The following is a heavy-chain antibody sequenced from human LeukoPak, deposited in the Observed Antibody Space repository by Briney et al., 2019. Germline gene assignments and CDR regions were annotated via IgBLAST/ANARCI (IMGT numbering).Heavy chain of an antibody. J-gene: IGHJ6*03. V-gene: IGHV3-21*01. Sequence: GGSLRLSCAASGFTFSSYSMNWVRQAPGKGLEWVSSISSSSSYIYYADSVKGRFTTSRDNAKNSLYLQMNSLRAEDTAVYYCARDLYGSGSYYMDVWGKGTTVTVSS. CDR1: GFTFSSYS. D-gene: IGHD3-10*01. CDR3: ARDLYGSGSYYMDV. CDR2: ISSSSSYI.